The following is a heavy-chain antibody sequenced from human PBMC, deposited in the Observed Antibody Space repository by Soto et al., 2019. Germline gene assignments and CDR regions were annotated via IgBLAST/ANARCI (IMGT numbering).Heavy chain of an antibody. V-gene: IGHV1-18*04. J-gene: IGHJ4*02. Sequence: QVQLVQSGAEAKKPGASVKVSCKASGYTFTTFGLTWVRQAPGQGLEWMGWISSYNTKYAQKFQGRVTMTIDTLNTDTSASSVYMYLTNLRSDDTAVYYCARVYDSYGWGGFDYWGQGTLVTVSS. CDR2: ISSYNT. CDR1: GYTFTTFG. CDR3: ARVYDSYGWGGFDY. D-gene: IGHD3-10*01.